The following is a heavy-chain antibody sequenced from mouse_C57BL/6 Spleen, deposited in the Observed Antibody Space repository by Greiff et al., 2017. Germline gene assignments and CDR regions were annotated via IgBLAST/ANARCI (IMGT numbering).Heavy chain of an antibody. Sequence: QVQLQQSGAELARPGASVKLSCTASGYTFTSYGISWVKQRTGQGLEWIGEIYPRCGNTYYNEKFKGKATLTADKSSSTAYMEIRSLTSEDSAVYFCARVYGSRTGYFDYWGQGTTLTVSS. CDR2: IYPRCGNT. CDR1: GYTFTSYG. J-gene: IGHJ2*01. CDR3: ARVYGSRTGYFDY. V-gene: IGHV1-81*01. D-gene: IGHD1-1*01.